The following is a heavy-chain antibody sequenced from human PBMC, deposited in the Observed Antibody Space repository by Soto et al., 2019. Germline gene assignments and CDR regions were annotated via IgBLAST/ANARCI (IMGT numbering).Heavy chain of an antibody. Sequence: QVQLQESGPGLVKPSETLSLTCTVSGDSISGYYWNWIRRPPGQGLEWIGYISYSGSTNYNPSLKSRVTISVDTAKNQFSLKLTSVIGADTAVYYCARAANVPLAGLGFDYWGQGTLVTVSS. J-gene: IGHJ4*02. CDR3: ARAANVPLAGLGFDY. CDR1: GDSISGYY. CDR2: ISYSGST. V-gene: IGHV4-59*01. D-gene: IGHD1-1*01.